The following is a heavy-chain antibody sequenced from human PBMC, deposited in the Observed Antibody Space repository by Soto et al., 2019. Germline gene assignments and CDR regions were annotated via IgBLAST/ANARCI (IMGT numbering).Heavy chain of an antibody. CDR3: ARQQLGPHYYYGMDV. CDR1: GGSISSYY. CDR2: IYYSGST. D-gene: IGHD6-13*01. J-gene: IGHJ6*02. V-gene: IGHV4-59*01. Sequence: PSETLSLTCTVSGGSISSYYWSWIRQPPGKGLEWIGYIYYSGSTNYNPSLESRVTISVDTSKNQFSLKLSSVTAADTAVYYCARQQLGPHYYYGMDVWGHGTTVTVSS.